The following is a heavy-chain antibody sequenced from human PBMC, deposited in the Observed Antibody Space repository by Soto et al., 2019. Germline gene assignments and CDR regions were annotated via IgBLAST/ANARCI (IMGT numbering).Heavy chain of an antibody. CDR2: IIPIFGTA. CDR3: ARHLGYCSSTSCYVSHFEY. V-gene: IGHV1-69*01. D-gene: IGHD2-2*01. CDR1: GGTFSSYA. J-gene: IGHJ4*02. Sequence: QVQLVQSGAEVKKPGSSVKVSCKASGGTFSSYAITWVRQAPGQGLEWMGGIIPIFGTANYAQKFQGRVTITADESTSTAYMELSSLRSEDTGVYDCARHLGYCSSTSCYVSHFEYWGQGTLVTVSS.